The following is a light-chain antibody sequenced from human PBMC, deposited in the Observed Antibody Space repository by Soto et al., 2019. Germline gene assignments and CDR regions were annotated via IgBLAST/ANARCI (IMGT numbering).Light chain of an antibody. Sequence: ETVLMQSPATLSLSPGERATLSCRASQSVEKYLAWYQQKPGQAPRLLIFDASNRATGIPARFSGSGSGTDFTLTISSLEPEDFAVYYCQQYGSSPVTFGPGTKVDIK. CDR1: QSVEKY. CDR3: QQYGSSPVT. J-gene: IGKJ3*01. CDR2: DAS. V-gene: IGKV3-11*01.